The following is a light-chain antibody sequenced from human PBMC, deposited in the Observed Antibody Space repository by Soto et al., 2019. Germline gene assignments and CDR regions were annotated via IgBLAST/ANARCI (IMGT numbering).Light chain of an antibody. CDR1: QSLVYTDGNTY. Sequence: DVVVTQSPLSLPVTLGQPASISCRSSQSLVYTDGNTYLNWFQQRPGQSPRRVIYQLSNRDSGAXVXCXXSGSGTDFTLKISRVEAEDVGFYSCMRGTRWPPMYTFGQGTKLEIK. CDR2: QLS. V-gene: IGKV2-30*01. J-gene: IGKJ2*01. CDR3: MRGTRWPPMYT.